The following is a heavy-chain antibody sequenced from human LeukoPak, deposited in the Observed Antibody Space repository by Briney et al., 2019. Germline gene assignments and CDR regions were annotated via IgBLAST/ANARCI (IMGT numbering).Heavy chain of an antibody. D-gene: IGHD4-17*01. Sequence: ASVKVSCKASGNTFTGYYMNWVRQAPGQGLEWMGWVNPNSGGTNYAQKFQGRVTMTRDTSITTAYMELSRLTSDDTAMYYCARDITPDSTVTTNDWGQGTLVTVSS. CDR3: ARDITPDSTVTTND. CDR2: VNPNSGGT. CDR1: GNTFTGYY. J-gene: IGHJ4*02. V-gene: IGHV1-2*02.